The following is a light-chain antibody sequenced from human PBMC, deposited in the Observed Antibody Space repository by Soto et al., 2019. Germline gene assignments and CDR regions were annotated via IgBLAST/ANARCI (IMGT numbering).Light chain of an antibody. V-gene: IGKV1-9*01. J-gene: IGKJ4*01. CDR3: QQLNAYPHS. CDR2: GAS. Sequence: DIQLTQGSSFLSASVGDRVTITXXASQGISNYLAWYLQKPGKAPKLLISGASTLQSGVPSRFSGSGSGTEFTLTVSSLQPEDFATYYCQQLNAYPHSFGGGTKVDIK. CDR1: QGISNY.